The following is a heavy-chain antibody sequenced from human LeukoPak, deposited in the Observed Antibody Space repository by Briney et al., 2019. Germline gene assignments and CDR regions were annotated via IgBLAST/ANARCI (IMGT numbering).Heavy chain of an antibody. CDR2: IYWDDDK. V-gene: IGHV2-5*02. CDR3: AHGLFIFDP. J-gene: IGHJ5*02. D-gene: IGHD2-21*01. Sequence: SGPTLLQPPQTLTLNCTFSGFSLHTSGVGVGWIRQPPGKALEWLALIYWDDDKRYSPSLKSRLTITKDTSKNQVVLTMTNMDPVDTATYYCAHGLFIFDPWGQGTLVTVSS. CDR1: GFSLHTSGVG.